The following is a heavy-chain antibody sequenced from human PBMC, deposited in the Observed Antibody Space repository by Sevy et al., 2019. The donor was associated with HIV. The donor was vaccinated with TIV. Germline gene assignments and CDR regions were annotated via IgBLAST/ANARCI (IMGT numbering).Heavy chain of an antibody. Sequence: GGSLRLSCAASGFTFNTHAMNWVRQAPGKGLEWVSVISGPGYGTNYADSVKGRFTISRDNSNNTLFLQMNSLRDDDTAVYYCAKALNPALESMLEVNLRSLEGFDVWGQGTMVTVSS. CDR1: GFTFNTHA. V-gene: IGHV3-23*01. CDR2: ISGPGYGT. J-gene: IGHJ3*01. CDR3: AKALNPALESMLEVNLRSLEGFDV. D-gene: IGHD3-22*01.